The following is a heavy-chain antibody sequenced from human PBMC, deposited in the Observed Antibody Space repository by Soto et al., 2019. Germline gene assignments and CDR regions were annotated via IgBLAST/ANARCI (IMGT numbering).Heavy chain of an antibody. CDR3: AKDRRITMVRGSLLSFDS. J-gene: IGHJ4*02. D-gene: IGHD3-10*01. V-gene: IGHV3-23*01. CDR1: GFTFRDFA. CDR2: ISGSGETP. Sequence: LRLSCAPSGFTFRDFAMIWVRQAPGKRLEWVSAISGSGETPYYADSVKGRFIISRDNFRNTLYLQMSSLRVEDTAVYYCAKDRRITMVRGSLLSFDSWGQGTLVTVSS.